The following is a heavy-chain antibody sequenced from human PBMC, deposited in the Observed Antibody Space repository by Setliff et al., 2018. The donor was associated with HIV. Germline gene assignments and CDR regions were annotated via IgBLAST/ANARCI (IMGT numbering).Heavy chain of an antibody. CDR2: INPTGGST. Sequence: ASVKVSCKASGYTFTGYYMHWVRQAPGQGLEWMGVINPTGGSTRNTQKFQGRVTITTDESTTTAYMELSSLRSEDTALYYCAGSILTGYYTFGADYWGQGTLVTVSS. CDR3: AGSILTGYYTFGADY. J-gene: IGHJ4*02. CDR1: GYTFTGYY. V-gene: IGHV1-46*01. D-gene: IGHD3-9*01.